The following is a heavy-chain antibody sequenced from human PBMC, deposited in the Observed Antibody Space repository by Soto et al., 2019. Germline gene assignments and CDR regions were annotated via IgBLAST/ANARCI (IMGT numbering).Heavy chain of an antibody. CDR3: ARRGCSSTSCYLGDYYGMDV. J-gene: IGHJ6*02. CDR2: ISYDGSNK. V-gene: IGHV3-30-3*01. D-gene: IGHD2-2*01. CDR1: GFTFSSYA. Sequence: QVQLVESGGGVVQPGRSLRLSCAASGFTFSSYAMHWVRQAPGKGLEWVAVISYDGSNKYYADSVKGRFTISRDNSKNTLYLQMNSLRAEDTAVYYCARRGCSSTSCYLGDYYGMDVWGQGTTVTVSS.